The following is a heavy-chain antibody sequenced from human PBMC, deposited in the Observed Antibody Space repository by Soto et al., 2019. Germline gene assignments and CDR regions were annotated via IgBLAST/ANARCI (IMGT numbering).Heavy chain of an antibody. CDR2: INPANGDT. V-gene: IGHV1-3*01. J-gene: IGHJ6*03. D-gene: IGHD2-15*01. CDR1: GYTFTSYA. Sequence: QVQLVQSGSEVKKPGASVRLSCKASGYTFTSYAVYWVRQAPGQRLEWMGWINPANGDTKYSQKFQDRVIVSRDTSASTAYMELRSLRSEDTGVYYCARDTGYCSGGSCFLYYMEVWGKGTTVTVSS. CDR3: ARDTGYCSGGSCFLYYMEV.